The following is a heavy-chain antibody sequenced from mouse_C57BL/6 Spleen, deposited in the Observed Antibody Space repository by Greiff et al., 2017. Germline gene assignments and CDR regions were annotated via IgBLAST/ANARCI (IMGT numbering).Heavy chain of an antibody. J-gene: IGHJ3*01. V-gene: IGHV1-15*01. D-gene: IGHD2-14*01. CDR2: IDPETGGT. Sequence: VKLMESGAELVRPGASVTLSCKASGYTFTDYEMHWVKQTPVHGLEWIGAIDPETGGTAYNQKFKGKAILTADKSSSTAYMELRSLTSEDSAVYYCTRFPRWGYVLAYWGQGTLVTVSA. CDR3: TRFPRWGYVLAY. CDR1: GYTFTDYE.